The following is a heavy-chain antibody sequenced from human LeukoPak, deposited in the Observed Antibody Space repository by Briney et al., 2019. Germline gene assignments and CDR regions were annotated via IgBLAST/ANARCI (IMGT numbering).Heavy chain of an antibody. J-gene: IGHJ4*02. CDR1: GFTFSSYA. CDR2: ISYDGSNK. D-gene: IGHD2-2*01. CDR3: ARDRSSNEYYFDY. V-gene: IGHV3-30-3*01. Sequence: PGRSLRLSCAASGFTFSSYAMHWVRQAPGKGLEWVAVISYDGSNKYYADSVKGRFTISRDNSKNTPYLQMNSLRAEDTAVYYCARDRSSNEYYFDYWGQGTLVTVSS.